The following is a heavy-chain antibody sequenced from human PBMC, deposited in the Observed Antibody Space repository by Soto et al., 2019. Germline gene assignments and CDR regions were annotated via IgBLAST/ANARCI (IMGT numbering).Heavy chain of an antibody. Sequence: GESLKISCAASGFTFSSYSMNWVRQAPGKGLEWVSSISSSSSYIYYADSVKGRFTISRDNAKNSLYLQMNSLRAEDTAVYYCARQYSGYDYYYYGMDVWGQGTTVTVSS. J-gene: IGHJ6*02. CDR2: ISSSSSYI. CDR3: ARQYSGYDYYYYGMDV. V-gene: IGHV3-21*01. CDR1: GFTFSSYS. D-gene: IGHD5-12*01.